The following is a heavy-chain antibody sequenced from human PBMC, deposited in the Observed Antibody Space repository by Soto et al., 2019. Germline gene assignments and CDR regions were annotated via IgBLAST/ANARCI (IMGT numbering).Heavy chain of an antibody. J-gene: IGHJ6*02. D-gene: IGHD4-17*01. CDR3: AKAFYGDYAPGYYGMDV. V-gene: IGHV3-23*01. CDR2: ISGSGGST. Sequence: LRLSCAASGSTFSSYAMSWVRQAPGKGLEWVSAISGSGGSTYYADSVKGRFTISRDNSKNTLYLQMNSLRAEDTAVYYCAKAFYGDYAPGYYGMDVWGQGTTVTVSS. CDR1: GSTFSSYA.